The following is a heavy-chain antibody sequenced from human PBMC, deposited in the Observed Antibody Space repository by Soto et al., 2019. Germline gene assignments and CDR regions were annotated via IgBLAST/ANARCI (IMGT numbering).Heavy chain of an antibody. CDR2: IKSKADGGTT. Sequence: EVQLVESGGGLVKPGGSLRLSCAASGFTCSNAWMSWVRQAPGKGLEWVGRIKSKADGGTTDYAPPVKGRFIITRDDSKDTLHLQMNSLKTEDTAVYYCTTGPSSGSYFWGIDYWGQGTLVTVSS. D-gene: IGHD3-16*01. J-gene: IGHJ4*02. CDR3: TTGPSSGSYFWGIDY. V-gene: IGHV3-15*01. CDR1: GFTCSNAW.